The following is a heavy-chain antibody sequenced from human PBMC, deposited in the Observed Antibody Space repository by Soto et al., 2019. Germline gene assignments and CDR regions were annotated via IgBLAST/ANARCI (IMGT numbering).Heavy chain of an antibody. CDR3: ARDSTVTTLDY. D-gene: IGHD4-17*01. V-gene: IGHV1-18*01. CDR1: GYTFTAYA. J-gene: IGHJ4*02. Sequence: QVPLVQSGAEVKKPGSSVKVSCKASGYTFTAYAISWVRQTPGQGLEWTGWISAYTGDTNYAQMLQCRVTMPTDTSTSTAYMELRSLRSDDTAVYYCARDSTVTTLDYWGQGTLVTVAS. CDR2: ISAYTGDT.